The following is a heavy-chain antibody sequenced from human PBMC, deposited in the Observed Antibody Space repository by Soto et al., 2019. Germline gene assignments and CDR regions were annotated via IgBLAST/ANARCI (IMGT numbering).Heavy chain of an antibody. CDR3: AREEGSIAVAGTPHYYDSTGVGY. CDR2: INPSGGST. D-gene: IGHD6-19*01. J-gene: IGHJ4*02. V-gene: IGHV1-46*01. CDR1: GYTFTSYY. Sequence: GASVKVSCKASGYTFTSYYMHWVRQAPGQGLEWMGIINPSGGSTSYAQKFQGRVTMTRDTSTSTVYMELSSLRSEDTAVYYCAREEGSIAVAGTPHYYDSTGVGYWGQGTLVTVSS.